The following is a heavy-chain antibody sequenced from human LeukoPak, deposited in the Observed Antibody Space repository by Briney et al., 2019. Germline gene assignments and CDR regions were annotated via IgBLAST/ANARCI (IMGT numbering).Heavy chain of an antibody. Sequence: GGSLRLSCEASGFIFSRNSMNWVRQAPGKGLEWVSYISSTGGTIYYADSMKGRFTISRDNSKNTLYLQMNSLRAEDTAVYYCARRSSINWGIDYWGQGTLVTVSS. J-gene: IGHJ4*02. CDR1: GFIFSRNS. V-gene: IGHV3-48*01. CDR2: ISSTGGTI. D-gene: IGHD7-27*01. CDR3: ARRSSINWGIDY.